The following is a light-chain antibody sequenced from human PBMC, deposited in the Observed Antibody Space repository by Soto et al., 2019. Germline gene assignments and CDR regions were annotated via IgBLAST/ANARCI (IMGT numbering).Light chain of an antibody. J-gene: IGLJ1*01. V-gene: IGLV2-23*01. CDR3: CSYAGSSTYV. CDR2: EGS. Sequence: QSALTQPAAVSGSPGQSITISCTGTISDVGSYNLVSWYQQHPGKAPKLMIYEGSKRPSGVSNRFSGSKSGNTASLTISGRQAEEEADYYCCSYAGSSTYVFGTGTKVTVL. CDR1: ISDVGSYNL.